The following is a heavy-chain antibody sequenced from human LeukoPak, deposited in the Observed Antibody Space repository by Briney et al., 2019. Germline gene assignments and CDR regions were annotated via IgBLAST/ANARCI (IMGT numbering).Heavy chain of an antibody. Sequence: PSETLSLTCAVSGGSISSGGYSWSWIRQPPGKGLEWIGYIYHSGSTYYNPSLKSRVTISVDRSKNQFSLKLSSVTAADTAVYYCARAANDDSSGYPYYFDYWGQGTLVTVFS. V-gene: IGHV4-30-2*01. D-gene: IGHD3-22*01. CDR1: GGSISSGGYS. J-gene: IGHJ4*02. CDR3: ARAANDDSSGYPYYFDY. CDR2: IYHSGST.